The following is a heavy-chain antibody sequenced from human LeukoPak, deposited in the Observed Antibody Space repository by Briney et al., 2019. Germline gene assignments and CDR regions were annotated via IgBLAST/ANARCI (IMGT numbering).Heavy chain of an antibody. CDR1: GFTFSSYA. J-gene: IGHJ6*03. CDR2: ISSNGGST. CDR3: ARVPPYYYYYMDV. Sequence: GGSLRLSCAASGFTFSSYAMHWVRQAPGKGLEYVSAISSNGGSTYYANSVKGRFTISRDNSKNTLYLQMGSLRAEDMAVYYCARVPPYYYYYMDVWGKGTKVTVSS. V-gene: IGHV3-64*01.